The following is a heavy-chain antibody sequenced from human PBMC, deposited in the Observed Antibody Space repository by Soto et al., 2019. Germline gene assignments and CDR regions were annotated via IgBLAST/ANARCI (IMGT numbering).Heavy chain of an antibody. CDR2: ISYDGSNK. D-gene: IGHD3-10*01. CDR3: AKRDTYYYGSGSYDDYYYGMDV. Sequence: PGGPLRLSCAASGFTFSSYGMHWVRQAPGKGLEWVAVISYDGSNKYYADSVKGRFTISRDNSKNTLYLQMNSLRAEDTAVYYCAKRDTYYYGSGSYDDYYYGMDVWGQGTTVTVSS. CDR1: GFTFSSYG. J-gene: IGHJ6*02. V-gene: IGHV3-30*18.